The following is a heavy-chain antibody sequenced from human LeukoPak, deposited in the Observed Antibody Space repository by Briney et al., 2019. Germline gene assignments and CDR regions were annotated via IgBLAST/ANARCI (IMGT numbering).Heavy chain of an antibody. CDR2: IYHSGST. CDR1: GYSISSGYY. V-gene: IGHV4-38-2*02. J-gene: IGHJ2*01. D-gene: IGHD3-22*01. CDR3: ARDFYDSSGYYGWYFDL. Sequence: TASETLSLTCTVSGYSISSGYYWGWIRQPPGKGLEWIGSIYHSGSTYYNPSLKSRVTISVDTSKNQFSLKLSSVTAADTAVYYCARDFYDSSGYYGWYFDLWGRGTLVTVSS.